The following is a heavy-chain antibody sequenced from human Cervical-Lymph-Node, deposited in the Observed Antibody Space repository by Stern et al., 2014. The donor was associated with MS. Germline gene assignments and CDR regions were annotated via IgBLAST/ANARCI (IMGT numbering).Heavy chain of an antibody. CDR2: IDYTGST. Sequence: QVQLQESGPGLVKPSQTLSLTCTVSGGSITIDDYYWSWVRQFPGKGLEWIGYIDYTGSTYYSPSLESRVIMSVETSKNQFSLNLPSVTAADTAVYYCARLASGLDYWGQGTLVTVSS. D-gene: IGHD3-3*01. CDR1: GGSITIDDYY. CDR3: ARLASGLDY. J-gene: IGHJ4*02. V-gene: IGHV4-31*03.